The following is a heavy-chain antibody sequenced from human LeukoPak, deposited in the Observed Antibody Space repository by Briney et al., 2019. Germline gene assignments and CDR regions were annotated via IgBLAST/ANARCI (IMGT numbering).Heavy chain of an antibody. CDR3: ARGRRSGSLRYFGYYYYGMDV. J-gene: IGHJ6*02. CDR2: INHSGST. CDR1: GGSFSGYY. D-gene: IGHD3-9*01. V-gene: IGHV4-34*01. Sequence: SETLSLTCAVYGGSFSGYYWSWIRQPPGKGLEWIGEINHSGSTNYNPSLKSRVTISVDTSKNQFSLKLSSVTAADMAVYYCARGRRSGSLRYFGYYYYGMDVWGQGTTVTVSS.